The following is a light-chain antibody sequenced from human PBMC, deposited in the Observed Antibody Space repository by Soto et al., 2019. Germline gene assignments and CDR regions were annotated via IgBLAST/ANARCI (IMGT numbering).Light chain of an antibody. Sequence: EIVLTKSPATLSVSPGERATLSCRASQSVNKHLAWYQHRPGQAPRLLIYDTSYRAAAIPARFSGSGSGTDFTLTISSLEPEDLAVYYCQQRGTFGPGTKVAIK. V-gene: IGKV3-11*01. CDR3: QQRGT. J-gene: IGKJ3*01. CDR1: QSVNKH. CDR2: DTS.